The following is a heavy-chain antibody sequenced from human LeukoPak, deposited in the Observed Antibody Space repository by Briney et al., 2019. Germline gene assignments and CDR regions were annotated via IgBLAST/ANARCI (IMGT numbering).Heavy chain of an antibody. V-gene: IGHV4-59*01. CDR2: IFYTGIT. CDR1: GASLTDYY. D-gene: IGHD5-18*01. CDR3: ARTTEGGYTYDYFYYYYMDV. Sequence: SETLSLTCTVSGASLTDYYWTWVRQPPGKGLEWIAYIFYTGITNYNPSLKSRVTISVDTSKNQFSLKLSSVTAADTAVYYCARTTEGGYTYDYFYYYYMDVWGKGTTVTISS. J-gene: IGHJ6*03.